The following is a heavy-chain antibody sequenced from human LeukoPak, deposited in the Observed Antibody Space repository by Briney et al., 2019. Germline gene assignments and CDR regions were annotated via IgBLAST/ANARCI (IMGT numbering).Heavy chain of an antibody. D-gene: IGHD6-19*01. CDR2: ITGPGEGT. Sequence: PGGSLRLSCEASGFSFSAYALSWVRQAPGKGLEWVSAITGPGEGTSHADSVKGRFTTSRDNSQRTLYLQMNRLRVEDTAVYYCAKRIVGWYQIDYWGHGTLVTVSS. CDR1: GFSFSAYA. V-gene: IGHV3-23*01. CDR3: AKRIVGWYQIDY. J-gene: IGHJ4*01.